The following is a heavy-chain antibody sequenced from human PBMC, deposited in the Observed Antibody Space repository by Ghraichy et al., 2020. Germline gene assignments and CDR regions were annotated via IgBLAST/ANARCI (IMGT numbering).Heavy chain of an antibody. CDR1: GGSFSGYY. Sequence: SETLSLACAVYGGSFSGYYWSWIRQPPGKGLEWIGEINHSGSTNYNPSLKSRVTISVDTSKNQFSLKLSSVTAADTAVYYCARVPHQRITGTTDWGQGTLVTVSS. V-gene: IGHV4-34*01. CDR2: INHSGST. CDR3: ARVPHQRITGTTD. J-gene: IGHJ4*02. D-gene: IGHD1-7*01.